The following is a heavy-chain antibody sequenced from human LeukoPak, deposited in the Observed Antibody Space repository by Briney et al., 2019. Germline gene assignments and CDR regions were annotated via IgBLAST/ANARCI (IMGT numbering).Heavy chain of an antibody. V-gene: IGHV2-70*11. J-gene: IGHJ1*01. Sequence: ASGPALVKPTQTLTLTCTFSGFSLSTSGMCVSWIRRPPGKALEWLARIDWDDDKYYSTSLKTRLTISKDTSKNQVVLTMTNMDPVDTATYYCARSRGAIAVAGHAEYFHHWGQGTLVTVSS. D-gene: IGHD6-13*01. CDR2: IDWDDDK. CDR3: ARSRGAIAVAGHAEYFHH. CDR1: GFSLSTSGMC.